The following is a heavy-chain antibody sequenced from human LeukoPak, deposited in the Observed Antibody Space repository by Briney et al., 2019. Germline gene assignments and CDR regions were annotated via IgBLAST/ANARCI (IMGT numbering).Heavy chain of an antibody. CDR1: GFTFSSYG. Sequence: GGSLRLSCAASGFTFSSYGMHWVRQAPGKGLEWVAFIRYDGSNKYYADSVKGRFTISRDNSKNTLYLQMNSLRAEDTAVYYCAKGSLRYFGVDSYYMDVWGKGTTVTISS. CDR2: IRYDGSNK. D-gene: IGHD3-9*01. CDR3: AKGSLRYFGVDSYYMDV. V-gene: IGHV3-30*02. J-gene: IGHJ6*03.